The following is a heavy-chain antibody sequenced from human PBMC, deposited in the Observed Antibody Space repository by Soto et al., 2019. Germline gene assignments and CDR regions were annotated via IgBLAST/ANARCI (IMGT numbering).Heavy chain of an antibody. CDR3: AKDQDHILTGYPLPLAADY. CDR2: INGSGGST. CDR1: GFTFSSYA. Sequence: EVQLLESGGGLVQPGGSLRLSCAASGFTFSSYAMIWVRQAPGKGLEWVSAINGSGGSTYYADSVKGRFTISRDNAKNTMYLHMNSLRAEDTAVYYCAKDQDHILTGYPLPLAADYWGKGTLVTVSS. D-gene: IGHD3-9*01. V-gene: IGHV3-23*01. J-gene: IGHJ4*02.